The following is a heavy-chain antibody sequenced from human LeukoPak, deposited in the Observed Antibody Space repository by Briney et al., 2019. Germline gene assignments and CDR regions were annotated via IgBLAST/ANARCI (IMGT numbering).Heavy chain of an antibody. CDR3: AKGLAAAGTSGWFDP. CDR2: IYYSGST. CDR1: GVSLSSYY. D-gene: IGHD6-13*01. V-gene: IGHV4-59*01. Sequence: SETLSLTCTVSGVSLSSYYWGWIRQPPGKGLEWIGYIYYSGSTNYNPSLKSRVTISVDTSKNQFSLKLSSVTAADTAVYYCAKGLAAAGTSGWFDPWGQGTLVTVSS. J-gene: IGHJ5*02.